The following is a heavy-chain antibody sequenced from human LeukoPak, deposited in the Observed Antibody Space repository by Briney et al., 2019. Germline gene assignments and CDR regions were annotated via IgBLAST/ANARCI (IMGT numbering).Heavy chain of an antibody. Sequence: GGSLRLSCAASGFTFSSYGMHWVRQAPGKGLEWVAFIRYDGSNKYYADSVKGRFTISRDNSKNTLYLQMNSLRAEDTAVYYCAIFTGAAARYYYGMDVWGQGTTVTVSS. CDR3: AIFTGAAARYYYGMDV. J-gene: IGHJ6*02. CDR1: GFTFSSYG. V-gene: IGHV3-30*02. CDR2: IRYDGSNK. D-gene: IGHD6-13*01.